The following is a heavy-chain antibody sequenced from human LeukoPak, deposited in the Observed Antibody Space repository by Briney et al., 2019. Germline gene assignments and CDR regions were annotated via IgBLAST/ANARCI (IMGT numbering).Heavy chain of an antibody. CDR2: IFYSGSM. CDR1: GGSISSGDYY. J-gene: IGHJ5*02. Sequence: PSQTLSLTCTVSGGSISSGDYYWTWIRQPPGKGLEWMGYIFYSGSMYYNPSLKSRLTISVDTSKNQFSLKLRSVTAADTAVYYCARGHKLAYCGGDCYSGNWFDPWGQGTLVTVSS. D-gene: IGHD2-21*02. V-gene: IGHV4-30-4*01. CDR3: ARGHKLAYCGGDCYSGNWFDP.